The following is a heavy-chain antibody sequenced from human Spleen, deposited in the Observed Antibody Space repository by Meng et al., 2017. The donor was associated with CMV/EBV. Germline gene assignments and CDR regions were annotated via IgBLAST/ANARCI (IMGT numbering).Heavy chain of an antibody. V-gene: IGHV4-34*01. D-gene: IGHD3-3*01. CDR3: ARDGVVIIPYDYGMDV. CDR2: INHSGST. Sequence: SETLSLTCAVYGGSLSGYYWSWIRQPPGKGLEWIGEINHSGSTNYNPSLKSRVTISVDTSKNQFSLKLSSVTAADTAVYYCARDGVVIIPYDYGMDVWGQGTTVTVSS. J-gene: IGHJ6*02. CDR1: GGSLSGYY.